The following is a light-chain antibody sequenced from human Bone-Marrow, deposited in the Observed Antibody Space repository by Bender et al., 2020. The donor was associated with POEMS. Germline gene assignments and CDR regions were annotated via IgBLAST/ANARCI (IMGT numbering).Light chain of an antibody. V-gene: IGLV3-1*01. J-gene: IGLJ2*01. CDR3: QAWDDSTAKI. CDR1: KMGDKY. CDR2: QDT. Sequence: SYEVTQPPSMSVSPGQTASIPCSGDKMGDKYVRWYQQKPGQSPVLVIYQDTKRPSGIPEQCCGSNYGNTATLTISGTQAMDEADYYCQAWDDSTAKIFGGGTKLTVL.